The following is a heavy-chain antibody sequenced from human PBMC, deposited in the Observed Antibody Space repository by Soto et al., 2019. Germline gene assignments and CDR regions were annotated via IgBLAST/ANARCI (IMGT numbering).Heavy chain of an antibody. Sequence: PGGSLRLSCAGSGFTFSIAWMSWVRQAPGKGLEWVGRIKSNPDGGATDFAAPVQGRFTISRDDSKNTLYLQLNSLKTEDTAVYYCTTESPYGDFLFDYRGQGTPVTVSS. CDR1: GFTFSIAW. CDR2: IKSNPDGGAT. V-gene: IGHV3-15*01. J-gene: IGHJ4*02. D-gene: IGHD4-17*01. CDR3: TTESPYGDFLFDY.